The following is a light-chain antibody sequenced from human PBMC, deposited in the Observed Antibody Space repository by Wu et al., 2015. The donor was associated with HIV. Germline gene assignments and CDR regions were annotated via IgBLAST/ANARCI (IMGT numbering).Light chain of an antibody. CDR3: HHYHWSPQA. CDR1: QSVSINY. CDR2: AAF. V-gene: IGKV3-20*01. J-gene: IGKJ4*01. Sequence: EIVLTQSPGILSLSPGEGATLSCRASQSVSINYLAWYQQKPGQSPRLLIYAAFNTATGIPARFSGSGSGTDFTLTINKIQREDFGLYFCHHYHWSPQAFGGGTK.